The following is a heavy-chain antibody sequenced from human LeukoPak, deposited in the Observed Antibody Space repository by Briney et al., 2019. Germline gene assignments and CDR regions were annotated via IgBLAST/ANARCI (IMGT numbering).Heavy chain of an antibody. V-gene: IGHV3-23*01. CDR2: IGGSGTNT. J-gene: IGHJ4*02. CDR3: ARDFSYYGSGRQPGFDY. D-gene: IGHD3-10*01. CDR1: GFTFRRYA. Sequence: PGGSLRLSCAASGFTFRRYAMSWVRQAPGKGLEWVSAIGGSGTNTHYADSVKGRFTISRDDAKNSLYLQINSLRVEDTAVYYCARDFSYYGSGRQPGFDYWGQGTLVTVSS.